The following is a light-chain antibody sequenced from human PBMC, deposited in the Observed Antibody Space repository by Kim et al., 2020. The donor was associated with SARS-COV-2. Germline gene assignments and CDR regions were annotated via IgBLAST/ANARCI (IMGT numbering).Light chain of an antibody. Sequence: ATVGNRVTITCRATQNMKNSLAWFQQKPRKAPKLLLYVASRLESGVPSRVSSSGSGTDYTLTIPSLQPEDLATYYCQQSYSIPLTFGGGTKVDIK. CDR1: QNMKNS. J-gene: IGKJ4*01. CDR2: VAS. CDR3: QQSYSIPLT. V-gene: IGKV1-NL1*01.